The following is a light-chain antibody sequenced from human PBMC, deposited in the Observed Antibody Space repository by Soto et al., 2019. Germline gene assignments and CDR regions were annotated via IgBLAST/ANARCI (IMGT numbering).Light chain of an antibody. J-gene: IGKJ1*01. CDR1: QSISNY. CDR2: AAS. CDR3: QQSYSTPWT. Sequence: DIQMTQSPSSLSASVGDRVTIPCRASQSISNYLSWYQQIPGKAPKLLIYAASTLRSGVSSRFSGCGSGTDFTLTISSLEPEDFATYYCQQSYSTPWTFGQGTKVEIK. V-gene: IGKV1-39*01.